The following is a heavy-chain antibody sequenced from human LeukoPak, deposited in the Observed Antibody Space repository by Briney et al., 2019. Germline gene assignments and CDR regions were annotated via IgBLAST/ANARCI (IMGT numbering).Heavy chain of an antibody. CDR1: GFTFSSYW. D-gene: IGHD5-12*01. J-gene: IGHJ4*02. V-gene: IGHV3-74*01. CDR3: ARDDYSGYGY. Sequence: GGSLRLSCAASGFTFSSYWMHWVRQAPGKGLVLVSRINSDGSSTNYADSVKGRFTISRDNAKNTLYLQMNSLRAEDTAVYYCARDDYSGYGYWGQGTLVTVSS. CDR2: INSDGSST.